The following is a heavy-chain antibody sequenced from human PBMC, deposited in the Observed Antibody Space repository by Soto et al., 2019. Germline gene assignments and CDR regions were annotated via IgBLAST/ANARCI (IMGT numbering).Heavy chain of an antibody. CDR3: ARVERGSSPDY. CDR1: GCSCGGYC. Sequence: PGGSLRLSCAASGCSCGGYCMRCIRQTPGKGLVWVARIKDGGDETSYAESVKGRFTISRDNAKNTLHLQMSSLRSEDTAVYYCARVERGSSPDYWGLGTLVT. CDR2: IKDGGDET. V-gene: IGHV3-74*01. D-gene: IGHD1-26*01. J-gene: IGHJ4*02.